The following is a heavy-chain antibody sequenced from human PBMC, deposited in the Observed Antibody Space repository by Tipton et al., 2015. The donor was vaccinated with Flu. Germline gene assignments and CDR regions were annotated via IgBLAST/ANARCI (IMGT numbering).Heavy chain of an antibody. CDR1: GGSISNYY. CDR3: ARLSYYDVDLKNFYFDY. CDR2: IYYSGST. Sequence: GLVKPSETLSLTCTVSGGSISNYYWSWIRQPPGKGLEWIGYIYYSGSTNYNPSLKSRVTISVDTSKSQFSLMLRSVTAADTAVYYCARLSYYDVDLKNFYFDYWGQGALVTVSS. V-gene: IGHV4-59*08. D-gene: IGHD3-10*02. J-gene: IGHJ4*02.